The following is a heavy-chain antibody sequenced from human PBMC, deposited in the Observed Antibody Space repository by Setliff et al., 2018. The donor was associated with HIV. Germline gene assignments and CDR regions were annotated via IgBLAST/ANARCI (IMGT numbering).Heavy chain of an antibody. Sequence: PSETLSLTCTVSGGSISIISYYWGWIRQPPGKGLEYIGSIYYSGSTYYNPSLKSRVTISVDTSKNQFSLNLSSVTAADTAVYYCARGSGYPWYFDLWGRGTLVTVSS. D-gene: IGHD3-22*01. J-gene: IGHJ2*01. V-gene: IGHV4-39*01. CDR1: GGSISIISYY. CDR3: ARGSGYPWYFDL. CDR2: IYYSGST.